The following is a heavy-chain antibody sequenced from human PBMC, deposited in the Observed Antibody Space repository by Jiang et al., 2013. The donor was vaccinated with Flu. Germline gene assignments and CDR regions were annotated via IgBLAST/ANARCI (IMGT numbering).Heavy chain of an antibody. D-gene: IGHD3-10*01. J-gene: IGHJ4*02. Sequence: SGAEVKKPGASVKVSCKASGYTFTSYGISWVRQAPGQGLEWMGWISIYKGNVNYAQNLQGRVSMTTETSTSTAYMELRSLRSDDTAVYYCARDDRPYGSGNYPSDYWGQGTLVTVSS. V-gene: IGHV1-18*04. CDR3: ARDDRPYGSGNYPSDY. CDR2: ISIYKGNV. CDR1: GYTFTSYG.